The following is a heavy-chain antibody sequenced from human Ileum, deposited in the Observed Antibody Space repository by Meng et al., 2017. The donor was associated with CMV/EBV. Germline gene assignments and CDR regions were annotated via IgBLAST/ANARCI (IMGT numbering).Heavy chain of an antibody. CDR2: ISHSGYT. J-gene: IGHJ4*02. Sequence: PGTLSLTCLVSSGSISRDGWWSWVRQPPGKGLEWIGEISHSGYTNYNPSLKSRVTVSVDKSENQLSLKLTSVTAADTAVYYCARNFGYWGQGTLVTVSS. CDR3: ARNFGY. CDR1: SGSISRDGW. V-gene: IGHV4-4*03.